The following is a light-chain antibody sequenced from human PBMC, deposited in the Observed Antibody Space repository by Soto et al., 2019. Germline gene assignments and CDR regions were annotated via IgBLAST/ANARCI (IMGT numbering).Light chain of an antibody. CDR3: QQYGNSPYT. CDR1: QRVDNNY. J-gene: IGKJ2*01. CDR2: AAS. V-gene: IGKV3-20*01. Sequence: PGERATLSCRASQRVDNNYLAWYQQKPGQAPRPLIYAASNRAPGIPDRFRGSGSGTDFSLTISRLEPEDFAVYYCQQYGNSPYTFGQGTKVDIK.